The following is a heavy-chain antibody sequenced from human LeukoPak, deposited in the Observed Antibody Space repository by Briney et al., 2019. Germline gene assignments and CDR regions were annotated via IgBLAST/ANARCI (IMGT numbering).Heavy chain of an antibody. CDR1: GGSFSGYY. J-gene: IGHJ5*02. CDR3: ARGDRVRYCSSTSCYRTHNWFDP. D-gene: IGHD2-2*02. V-gene: IGHV4-34*01. Sequence: PSETLSLTCAVYGGSFSGYYWSWIRQPPGKGLEWIGEINHSGSTNYNPSLKSRVTISVDTSKNQFSLKLSSVTAADTAVYYCARGDRVRYCSSTSCYRTHNWFDPWGQGTLVTVSS. CDR2: INHSGST.